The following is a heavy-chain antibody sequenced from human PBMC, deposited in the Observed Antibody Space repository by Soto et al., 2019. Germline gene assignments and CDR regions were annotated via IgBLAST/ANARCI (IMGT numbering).Heavy chain of an antibody. D-gene: IGHD6-13*01. V-gene: IGHV3-30*18. CDR1: GFTFSSYG. J-gene: IGHJ6*02. CDR2: ISYDGSNK. CDR3: AKDQGSSSWPRIYYYYYGMDV. Sequence: GGSLRLSCAASGFTFSSYGMHWVRQAPGKGLEWVAVISYDGSNKYYADSVKGRFTISRDNSKNTLYLQMNSLRAEDTAVYYCAKDQGSSSWPRIYYYYYGMDVWGQGTTVTVSS.